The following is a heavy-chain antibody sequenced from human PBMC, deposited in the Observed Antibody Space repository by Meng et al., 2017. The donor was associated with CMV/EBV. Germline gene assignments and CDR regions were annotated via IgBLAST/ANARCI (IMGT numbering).Heavy chain of an antibody. V-gene: IGHV1-18*01. D-gene: IGHD2-2*01. CDR1: GYTFTIYG. Sequence: ASVKVSCKASGYTFTIYGISWVRQAPGQGLEWMGWISAYNGNTNYAQKLQGRVTMTTDTSTSTAYMELSRLRSDDTAVYYCAREVVPAAILSFRYYGMDVWGQGTTVTVSS. J-gene: IGHJ6*02. CDR3: AREVVPAAILSFRYYGMDV. CDR2: ISAYNGNT.